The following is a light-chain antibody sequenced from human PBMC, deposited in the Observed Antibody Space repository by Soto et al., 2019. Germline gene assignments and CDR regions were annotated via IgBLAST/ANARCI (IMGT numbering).Light chain of an antibody. V-gene: IGKV3-20*01. CDR1: QSVSSSY. CDR3: QQYGSSPPYT. CDR2: GAS. J-gene: IGKJ2*01. Sequence: EIVLTQSPGTLSLSPGERATLSCRASQSVSSSYLAWYQQKPDQAPRLLIYGASSRATGIPDRFSGSGSVTDFTLTISRLEPEDFAVYYYQQYGSSPPYTFGQGTKLEIK.